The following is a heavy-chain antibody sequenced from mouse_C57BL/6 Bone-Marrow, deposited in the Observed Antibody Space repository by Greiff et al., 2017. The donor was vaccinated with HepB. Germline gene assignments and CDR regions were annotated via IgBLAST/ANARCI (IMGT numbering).Heavy chain of an antibody. CDR1: GYTFTSYW. CDR2: INPSSGYT. D-gene: IGHD1-1*01. V-gene: IGHV1-7*01. CDR3: ASLYYGSSPWYFDV. Sequence: VQRVESGAELAKPGASVKLSCKASGYTFTSYWMHWVKQRPGQGLEWIGYINPSSGYTKYNQKFKDKATLTAYKYSSTAYMQLSSLTYEDSAVYYCASLYYGSSPWYFDVWGTGTTVTVSS. J-gene: IGHJ1*03.